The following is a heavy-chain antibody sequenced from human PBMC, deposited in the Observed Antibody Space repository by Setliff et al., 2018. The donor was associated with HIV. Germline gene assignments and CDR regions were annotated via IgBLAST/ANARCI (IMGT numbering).Heavy chain of an antibody. J-gene: IGHJ6*03. V-gene: IGHV4-39*01. D-gene: IGHD3-16*01. CDR3: VRHTRDKSLAHYYYYIDV. Sequence: SETRSLTCTLSAGSISTSSYYWGWIRQSTGKGQEWVGNVHNSGGTNYNPSLKSRVSISADTSKNQFSLNVKSVHAHDTAVYYCVRHTRDKSLAHYYYYIDVWGKGTTVTVSS. CDR2: VHNSGGT. CDR1: AGSISTSSYY.